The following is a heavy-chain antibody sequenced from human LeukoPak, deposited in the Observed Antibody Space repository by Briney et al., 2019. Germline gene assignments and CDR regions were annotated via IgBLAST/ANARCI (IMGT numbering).Heavy chain of an antibody. Sequence: SETLSLTCTVSGGSISSYYWNWIRQPPGKGLECIGYIYYSGSINYNPSLKSRVTISVDTSKNQFSLKLSSVTAADTAVYYCARRFVMVRGALKEDAFDIWGQGTMVSVSS. D-gene: IGHD3-10*01. CDR3: ARRFVMVRGALKEDAFDI. CDR1: GGSISSYY. V-gene: IGHV4-59*08. CDR2: IYYSGSI. J-gene: IGHJ3*02.